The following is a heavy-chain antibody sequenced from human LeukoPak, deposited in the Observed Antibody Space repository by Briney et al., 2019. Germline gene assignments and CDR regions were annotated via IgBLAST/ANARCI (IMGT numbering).Heavy chain of an antibody. CDR1: GGTFSSYA. CDR2: IIPIFGTA. J-gene: IGHJ4*02. CDR3: ATPGTTYYYDSSGYYYDYFDY. Sequence: GSSVKVSCKASGGTFSSYAISWVRQAPGQGLEWMGRIIPIFGTANYAQKFQGRVTITADKSTSTAYMELSSLRSEDTAVYYCATPGTTYYYDSSGYYYDYFDYWGQGTLVTVSS. V-gene: IGHV1-69*06. D-gene: IGHD3-22*01.